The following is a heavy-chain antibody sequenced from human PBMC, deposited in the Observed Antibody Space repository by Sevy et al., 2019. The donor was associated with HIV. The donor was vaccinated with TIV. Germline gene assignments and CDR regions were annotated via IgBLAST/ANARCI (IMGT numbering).Heavy chain of an antibody. CDR1: GFTFGDYC. J-gene: IGHJ4*02. D-gene: IGHD6-13*01. V-gene: IGHV3-49*04. CDR2: LKSDVYGGTV. Sequence: GGSLRLSCTASGFTFGDYCMSWVRQAPGKGLEWVAFLKSDVYGGTVDHAASVRGRFVSSRADSKTIAYLQMNDLKTEDTGVYYCTRWKAAQSIFDYWGQGALVTVSS. CDR3: TRWKAAQSIFDY.